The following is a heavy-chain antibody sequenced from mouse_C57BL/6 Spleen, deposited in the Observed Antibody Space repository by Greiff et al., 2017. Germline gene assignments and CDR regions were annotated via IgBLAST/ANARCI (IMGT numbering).Heavy chain of an antibody. J-gene: IGHJ4*01. V-gene: IGHV1-82*01. D-gene: IGHD4-1*01. CDR1: GYAFSSSW. CDR2: IYPGDGDT. CDR3: ARSWDGYYYAMDY. Sequence: QVQLQQSGPELVKPGASVKISCKASGYAFSSSWMNWVKQRPGKGLEWIGRIYPGDGDTNYNGKFKGKDTLTADKSSSTAYMQLSSLTSEDSAVYFCARSWDGYYYAMDYWGQGTSVTVSS.